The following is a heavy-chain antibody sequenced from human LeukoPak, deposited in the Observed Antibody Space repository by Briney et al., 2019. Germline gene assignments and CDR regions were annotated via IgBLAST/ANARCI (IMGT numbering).Heavy chain of an antibody. D-gene: IGHD4-17*01. CDR2: ISSSGGRT. V-gene: IGHV3-23*01. Sequence: GGSLRLSCAASGFTLRSYAMSWVRQAPGKGLEWVSAISSSGGRTYYADSVKGRFTISRDNSKNTLYLQMNSLRAEDTAVYYCAKEDGYGAKNYWGQGTLVTVSS. J-gene: IGHJ4*02. CDR3: AKEDGYGAKNY. CDR1: GFTLRSYA.